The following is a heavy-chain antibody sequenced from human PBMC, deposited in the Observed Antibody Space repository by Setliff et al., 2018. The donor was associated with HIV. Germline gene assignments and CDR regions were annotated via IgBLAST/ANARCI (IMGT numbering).Heavy chain of an antibody. D-gene: IGHD3-10*01. V-gene: IGHV4-38-2*01. J-gene: IGHJ5*02. CDR3: ARLNGSGSGYVNWFDP. Sequence: SETLSLTCAVSGYSISDGYYWDWIRQPPGKGLEWIGSIYYSGSTYYNPSLKSRVTISVDTSKNQSSLKLSSVTAADTAVYYCARLNGSGSGYVNWFDPWGQGTLVTVS. CDR2: IYYSGST. CDR1: GYSISDGYY.